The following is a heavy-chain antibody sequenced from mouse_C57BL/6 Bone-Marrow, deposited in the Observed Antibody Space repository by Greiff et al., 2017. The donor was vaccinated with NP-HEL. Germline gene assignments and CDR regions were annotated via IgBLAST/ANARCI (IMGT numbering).Heavy chain of an antibody. CDR2: INPDNGGT. Sequence: EVQLQQSGPELVKPGASVKISCKASGYTFTDYYMNWVKQSHGKSLEWIGDINPDNGGTSYNQKFKGKATLTVDKSSSTAYMELRSLTAEASAVCYCARTPYDYDFAYWGQGTTLTVSA. D-gene: IGHD2-4*01. V-gene: IGHV1-26*01. CDR3: ARTPYDYDFAY. CDR1: GYTFTDYY. J-gene: IGHJ2*01.